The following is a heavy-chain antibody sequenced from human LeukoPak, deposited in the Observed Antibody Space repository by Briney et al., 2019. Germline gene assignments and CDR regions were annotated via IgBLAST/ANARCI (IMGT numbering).Heavy chain of an antibody. CDR2: IIPIFGTA. V-gene: IGHV1-69*13. Sequence: GASVKVSCKASGYTFTDYYMHWVRQAPGQGLEWMGGIIPIFGTANYAQKFQGRVTITADESTSTAYMELSSLRSEDTAVYYCARVSGEWLPLRGYYYYMDVWGKGTTVTISS. D-gene: IGHD6-19*01. CDR1: GYTFTDYY. J-gene: IGHJ6*03. CDR3: ARVSGEWLPLRGYYYYMDV.